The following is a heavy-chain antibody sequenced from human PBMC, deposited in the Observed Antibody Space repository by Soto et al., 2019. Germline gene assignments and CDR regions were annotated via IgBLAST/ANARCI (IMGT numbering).Heavy chain of an antibody. D-gene: IGHD6-19*01. J-gene: IGHJ6*02. Sequence: EVQLVESGGGLVKPGGSLRLSCAASGFTFSSYSMNWVRQAPGKGLEWVSSISSSSSYIYYADSVKGRFTISRDNAKNSLYLQMNSLRAEDTAVYYCATLPSSGWTGYYYYYGMDVWGQGTTVTVSS. CDR1: GFTFSSYS. CDR2: ISSSSSYI. CDR3: ATLPSSGWTGYYYYYGMDV. V-gene: IGHV3-21*01.